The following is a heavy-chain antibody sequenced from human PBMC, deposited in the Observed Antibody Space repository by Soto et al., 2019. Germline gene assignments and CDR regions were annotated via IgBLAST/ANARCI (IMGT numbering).Heavy chain of an antibody. J-gene: IGHJ4*01. CDR3: AAGPNRYYFDY. D-gene: IGHD6-13*01. CDR2: VDHSGST. Sequence: SETLSLTCSVSGAPITSSGYYWSWIRQLPGKGVEWIGYVDHSGSTYYSPSLKSRITISADTSKNQFSLTLSSMTAADAAVYYCAAGPNRYYFDYWGHGPLVTSPQ. CDR1: GAPITSSGYY. V-gene: IGHV4-31*03.